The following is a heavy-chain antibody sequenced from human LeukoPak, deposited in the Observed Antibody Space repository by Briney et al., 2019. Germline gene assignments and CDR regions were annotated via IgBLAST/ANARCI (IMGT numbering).Heavy chain of an antibody. V-gene: IGHV3-15*01. Sequence: PGGSLRLSCAASGFTFSSYALHWVRQAPGKGLEWVGRIKSKTDGGSTDYAAPVKGRFTISRDDSKNTLYLQMNSLKPEDTAVYSCTTDLVDSRGYYNRFDYWGQGTLVTVSS. CDR2: IKSKTDGGST. CDR1: GFTFSSYA. J-gene: IGHJ4*02. CDR3: TTDLVDSRGYYNRFDY. D-gene: IGHD3-22*01.